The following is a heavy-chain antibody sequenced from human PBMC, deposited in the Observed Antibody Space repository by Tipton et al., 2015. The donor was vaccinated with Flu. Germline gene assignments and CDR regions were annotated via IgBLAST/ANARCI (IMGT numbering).Heavy chain of an antibody. Sequence: SLRLSCAASGLTFSNYGFHWVRQAPGKALEWVAVISYEGKSKYYADSVKGRFTISRDNSKNTVYLQMNSLSGDDTAVYYCAHRWVGELSRYDRGMEVWGQGTSVTVSS. CDR1: GLTFSNYG. CDR3: AHRWVGELSRYDRGMEV. V-gene: IGHV3-30*03. D-gene: IGHD3-10*01. J-gene: IGHJ6*02. CDR2: ISYEGKSK.